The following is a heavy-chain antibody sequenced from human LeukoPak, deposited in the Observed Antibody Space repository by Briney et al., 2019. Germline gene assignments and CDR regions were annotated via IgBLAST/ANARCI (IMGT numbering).Heavy chain of an antibody. Sequence: GGSLDISWQGSGCLFTSYWFGWVRQLPGKGLGGMGIIYPGDSDTRYSPSFQGQVTISADKSISTAYLQWSSLKASDTAMYYCARPGLRYFDWPPRDWYFDIWGRGTLATVSS. D-gene: IGHD3-9*01. CDR2: IYPGDSDT. V-gene: IGHV5-51*01. J-gene: IGHJ2*01. CDR1: GCLFTSYW. CDR3: ARPGLRYFDWPPRDWYFDI.